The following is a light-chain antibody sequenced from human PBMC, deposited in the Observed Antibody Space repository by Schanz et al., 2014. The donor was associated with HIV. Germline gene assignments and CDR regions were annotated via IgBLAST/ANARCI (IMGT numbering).Light chain of an antibody. Sequence: QSVLAQPPSVSGAPGQRVTISCTGSSSNIGANYDVHWNQLLPGSAPNLLIFDNTNRPSGVPARFSGSKSGSSASLAISGLQAEDEADYYCSSYTSSSTLVFGGGTKVTVL. CDR1: SSNIGANYD. CDR3: SSYTSSSTLV. CDR2: DNT. V-gene: IGLV1-40*01. J-gene: IGLJ2*01.